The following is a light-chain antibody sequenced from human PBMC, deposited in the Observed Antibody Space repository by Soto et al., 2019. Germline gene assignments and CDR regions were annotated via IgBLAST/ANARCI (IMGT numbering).Light chain of an antibody. J-gene: IGKJ1*01. V-gene: IGKV3-11*01. Sequence: EIVLTQFPATLSLSPGERATLSCRASQSVSSYLGWYQQKPGQAPRLLIYDASNRATGIPPRFSGSGSGTDFTLTISRLEPEDFAVYYCHQYGKSPWTFGQGTKVDIK. CDR1: QSVSSY. CDR2: DAS. CDR3: HQYGKSPWT.